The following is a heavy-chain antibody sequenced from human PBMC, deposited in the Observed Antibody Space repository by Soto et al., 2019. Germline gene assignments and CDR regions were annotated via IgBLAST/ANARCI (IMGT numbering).Heavy chain of an antibody. CDR2: ILSSGGT. V-gene: IGHV4-61*01. CDR1: GDSVSSDPYY. Sequence: QVQLQESGPGLVKPSGTLSLTCSVSGDSVSSDPYYWTWIRQPPGRTLEWVGFILSSGGTSTNPTLRRGLSMSVDTGRNQFSMRLTSVTAADAGVFFCANGFSSGLYVDSWGRGAQVTFSS. D-gene: IGHD6-19*01. CDR3: ANGFSSGLYVDS. J-gene: IGHJ5*02.